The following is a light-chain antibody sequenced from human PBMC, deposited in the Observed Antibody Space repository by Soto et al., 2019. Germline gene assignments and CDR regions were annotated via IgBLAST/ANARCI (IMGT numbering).Light chain of an antibody. Sequence: QYVLTQPASVSGSPGQSITISCTGTSSDVGGYGYVSWYQQHPGKAPKLMIYGVNNRPSGVSYRFSGSKSGNTASLTISGLQAEDEADYYCSSYTSSTTYVFGTGTKLTVL. CDR1: SSDVGGYGY. CDR2: GVN. CDR3: SSYTSSTTYV. J-gene: IGLJ1*01. V-gene: IGLV2-14*01.